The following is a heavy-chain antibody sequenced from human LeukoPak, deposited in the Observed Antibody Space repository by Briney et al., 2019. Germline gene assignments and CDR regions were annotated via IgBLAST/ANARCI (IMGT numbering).Heavy chain of an antibody. CDR1: GGPISSGGYY. V-gene: IGHV4-31*03. Sequence: PSETLSLTCSVSGGPISSGGYYWSWIRQHPGMGLEWIGHVYHSGTTNYNPSLKSRVTISADTSKNQFSLKLNSVTAADTAVYFCARWAVRGVVNFDYWGQGIRVTVSS. CDR2: VYHSGTT. J-gene: IGHJ4*02. D-gene: IGHD3-10*01. CDR3: ARWAVRGVVNFDY.